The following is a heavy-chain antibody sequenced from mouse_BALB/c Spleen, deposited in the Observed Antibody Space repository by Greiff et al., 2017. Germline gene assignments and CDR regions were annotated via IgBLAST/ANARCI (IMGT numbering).Heavy chain of an antibody. CDR3: ARQRDYYGYLYYFDY. V-gene: IGHV5-12-1*01. CDR1: GFAFSSYD. Sequence: EVQVVESGGGLVKPGGSLKLSCAASGFAFSSYDMSWVRQTPEKRLEWVAYISSGGGSTYYPDTVKGRFTISRDNAKNTLYLQMSSLKSEDTAMYYCARQRDYYGYLYYFDYWGQGTTLTVSS. CDR2: ISSGGGST. D-gene: IGHD1-2*01. J-gene: IGHJ2*01.